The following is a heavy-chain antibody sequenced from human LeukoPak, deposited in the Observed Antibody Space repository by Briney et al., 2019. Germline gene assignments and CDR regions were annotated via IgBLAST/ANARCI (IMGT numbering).Heavy chain of an antibody. J-gene: IGHJ4*02. V-gene: IGHV4-31*01. CDR3: ARQGRGYGGNSDY. D-gene: IGHD4-23*01. CDR2: IYYSGST. CDR1: GGSISSGGYY. Sequence: SETLSLTCTVSGGSISSGGYYWSWIRQHPGKGLEWIGYIYYSGSTYYNPSLKSQVTISVDTSKNQFSLKLSSVTAADTAVYYCARQGRGYGGNSDYWGQGTLVTVSS.